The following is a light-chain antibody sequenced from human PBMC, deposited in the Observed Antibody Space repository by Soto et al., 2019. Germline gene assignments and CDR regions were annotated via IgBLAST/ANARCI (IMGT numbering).Light chain of an antibody. CDR2: GAS. J-gene: IGKJ5*01. CDR1: QSVSSRY. CDR3: QQYGSSPPIT. Sequence: EIVLTTSPGTLSLSPGERATLSCLASQSVSSRYLAWYQQRPGQAPRLLIYGASSRATGIPYRFSGSGSGTDFTLTISRLEPEDFAVYYCQQYGSSPPITFGQGTRLEIK. V-gene: IGKV3-20*01.